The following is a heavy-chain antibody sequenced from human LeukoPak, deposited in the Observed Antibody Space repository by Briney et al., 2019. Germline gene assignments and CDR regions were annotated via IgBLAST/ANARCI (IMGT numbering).Heavy chain of an antibody. J-gene: IGHJ4*02. CDR2: IYHSGSA. CDR1: GYSISSGYY. Sequence: SETLSLTCTVSGYSISSGYYWGWIRQPPGKGLEWIGSIYHSGSAYYNPSLKSRVTISVDTSKNQFSLKLSSVTAADTAVYYCARDRSSCSGGSCTEVLDYWGQGTLVTVSS. CDR3: ARDRSSCSGGSCTEVLDY. D-gene: IGHD2-15*01. V-gene: IGHV4-38-2*02.